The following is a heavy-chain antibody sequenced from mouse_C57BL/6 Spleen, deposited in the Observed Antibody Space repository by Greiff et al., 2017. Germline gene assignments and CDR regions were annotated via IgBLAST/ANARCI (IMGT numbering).Heavy chain of an antibody. CDR2: IYPGNSDT. Sequence: VQLQQSGTVLARPGASVKMSCKTSGYTFTSYWMHWVKQRPGQGLEWIGAIYPGNSDTSYNQKFKGKAKLTAVTSASTAYMELSSLTYEESAVYSCASESEPYYDSDGAWFAYWGQGTLVTVSA. D-gene: IGHD2-4*01. J-gene: IGHJ3*01. CDR1: GYTFTSYW. CDR3: ASESEPYYDSDGAWFAY. V-gene: IGHV1-5*01.